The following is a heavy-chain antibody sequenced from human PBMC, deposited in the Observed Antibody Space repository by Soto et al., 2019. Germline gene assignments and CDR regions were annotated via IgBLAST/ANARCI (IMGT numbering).Heavy chain of an antibody. CDR3: ARAYSGRPPRRADYYDAMDV. CDR1: AFTLSAYD. D-gene: IGHD2-15*01. Sequence: PGGSLRLSCAASAFTLSAYDMHWVRQPNGKGLEWVSALGAADDPYYLGSVKGRFTISRENAKNSLYLQMNNLRAGDTAVYYCARAYSGRPPRRADYYDAMDVWGQGTTVTVSS. J-gene: IGHJ6*02. CDR2: LGAADDP. V-gene: IGHV3-13*05.